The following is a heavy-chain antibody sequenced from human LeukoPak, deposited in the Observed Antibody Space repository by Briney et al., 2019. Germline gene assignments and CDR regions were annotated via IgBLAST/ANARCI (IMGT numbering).Heavy chain of an antibody. CDR3: ARGDYYYDSSGYWGLDAFDI. J-gene: IGHJ3*02. Sequence: SETLSLTCTVSGYSISSGYYWGWIRQPPGKGLEWIGSIYHSGSTYYNPSLKSRVTISVDTSKNQFSLKLSSVTAADTAVYYCARGDYYYDSSGYWGLDAFDIWGQGTMVTVSS. CDR2: IYHSGST. D-gene: IGHD3-22*01. V-gene: IGHV4-38-2*02. CDR1: GYSISSGYY.